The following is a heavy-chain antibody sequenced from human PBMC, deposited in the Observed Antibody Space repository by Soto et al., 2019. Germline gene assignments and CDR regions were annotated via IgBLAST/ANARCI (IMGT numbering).Heavy chain of an antibody. CDR1: GGTFSSYA. CDR3: ARIPAANLLDPFDY. D-gene: IGHD2-2*01. Sequence: ASVKVSCKASGGTFSSYAISWVRQAPGQGLEWMGGIVPIFGTANYAQKFQGRVTITADESTSTAYMELSSLRSEDTAVYYCARIPAANLLDPFDYWGQGTLVTVSS. V-gene: IGHV1-69*13. J-gene: IGHJ4*02. CDR2: IVPIFGTA.